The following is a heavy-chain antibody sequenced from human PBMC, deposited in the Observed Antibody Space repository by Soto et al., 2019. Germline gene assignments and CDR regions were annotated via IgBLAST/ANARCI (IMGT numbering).Heavy chain of an antibody. Sequence: SETLSLTCAVSGGSISSSNWWGWVRQPPGKGLERMGEIDHSGSTNYNPSLKSRVTISVDKSKNQFSLKLSSVTAADTAVYYCARDIVVVPAARGYYYYGMDVWGQGTTVTVSS. CDR3: ARDIVVVPAARGYYYYGMDV. D-gene: IGHD2-2*01. J-gene: IGHJ6*02. CDR2: IDHSGST. V-gene: IGHV4-4*02. CDR1: GGSISSSNW.